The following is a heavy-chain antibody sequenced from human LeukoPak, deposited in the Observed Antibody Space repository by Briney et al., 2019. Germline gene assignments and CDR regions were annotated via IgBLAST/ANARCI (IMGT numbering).Heavy chain of an antibody. D-gene: IGHD3-10*01. Sequence: GGSLRLSCAASGFTFSSYSMNWVRQAPGKGLEWVSSISSSSSYIYYADSVKGRFTISRDNAKNSLYLQMNSLRAEDTAVYYCARVLLVRGVTYGYMDVWGKGTTVTVSS. J-gene: IGHJ6*03. CDR1: GFTFSSYS. CDR2: ISSSSSYI. CDR3: ARVLLVRGVTYGYMDV. V-gene: IGHV3-21*01.